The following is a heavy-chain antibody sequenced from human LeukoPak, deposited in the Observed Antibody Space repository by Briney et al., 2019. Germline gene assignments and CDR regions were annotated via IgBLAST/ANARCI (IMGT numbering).Heavy chain of an antibody. CDR2: INSGGSAI. CDR3: ARGGSYVHY. CDR1: GFXXNXXE. J-gene: IGHJ4*02. Sequence: GGSLRLSCAASGFXXNXXEMXWVXXXPGKXXEXVSYINSGGSAIYYADSVKGRFTISSDNAKNSLYLQMNSLRADDTAVYYCARGGSYVHYWGQGTLVTVSS. V-gene: IGHV3-48*03. D-gene: IGHD1-26*01.